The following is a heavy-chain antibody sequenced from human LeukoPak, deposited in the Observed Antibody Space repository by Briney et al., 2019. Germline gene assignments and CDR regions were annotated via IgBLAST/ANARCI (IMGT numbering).Heavy chain of an antibody. D-gene: IGHD2-2*01. J-gene: IGHJ4*02. CDR3: AREHEDIVVVPAARVYYFDY. V-gene: IGHV3-21*01. CDR2: ISSSSSYI. Sequence: GGSLRLSCAASGFTFSSYSMNWVRQAPGKGLEWVSSISSSSSYIYYADSVKGRFTFSRDNAKNSLYLQMNSLRAEDTAVYYCAREHEDIVVVPAARVYYFDYWGQGTLVTVSS. CDR1: GFTFSSYS.